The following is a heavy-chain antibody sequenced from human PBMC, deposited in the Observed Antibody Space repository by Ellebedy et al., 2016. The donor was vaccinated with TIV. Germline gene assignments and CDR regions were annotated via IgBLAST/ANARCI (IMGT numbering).Heavy chain of an antibody. CDR2: INAGNGNT. D-gene: IGHD5-12*01. CDR1: GYTFTSYA. CDR3: AIQRFIVATTQNYYYYGMDV. V-gene: IGHV1-3*01. Sequence: ASVKVSXKASGYTFTSYAMHWVRQAPGQRLEWMGWINAGNGNTKYSQKFQGRVTITRDTSASTAYMELSSLRSEDTAVYYCAIQRFIVATTQNYYYYGMDVWGQGTTVTVSS. J-gene: IGHJ6*02.